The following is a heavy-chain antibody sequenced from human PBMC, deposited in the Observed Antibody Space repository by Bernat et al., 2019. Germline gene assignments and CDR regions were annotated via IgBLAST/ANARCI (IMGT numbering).Heavy chain of an antibody. Sequence: EVQLVESGGGLVQPGGSLRLSCAASGFTFSSYWMHWVRQAPGKGLVWVSRINGDGSSTSYADSVKGRFTISRDNAKNTLYLQMNSLRAEDTAVYYCARGPPSNIAVAGTSGYWGQGTLVSVTS. CDR3: ARGPPSNIAVAGTSGY. CDR2: INGDGSST. CDR1: GFTFSSYW. J-gene: IGHJ4*02. D-gene: IGHD6-19*01. V-gene: IGHV3-74*01.